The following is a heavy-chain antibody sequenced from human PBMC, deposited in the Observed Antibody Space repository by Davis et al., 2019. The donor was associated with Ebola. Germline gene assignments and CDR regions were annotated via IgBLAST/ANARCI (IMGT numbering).Heavy chain of an antibody. Sequence: SETLSLTCAVYGGSFSGYYWSWIRQPPGKGLEWIGEINHSGSTNYNPSLKSRVTISVDTSKNQFSLKLSSVTAADTAVYYCARVRAYYYYYGMDVWGQGTTVTASS. V-gene: IGHV4-34*01. D-gene: IGHD4-17*01. J-gene: IGHJ6*02. CDR1: GGSFSGYY. CDR3: ARVRAYYYYYGMDV. CDR2: INHSGST.